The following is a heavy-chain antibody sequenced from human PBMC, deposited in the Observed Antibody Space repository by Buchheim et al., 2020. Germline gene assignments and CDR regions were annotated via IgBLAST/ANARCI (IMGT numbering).Heavy chain of an antibody. CDR2: IWYDGSNK. CDR3: ARQEGPYYGMDV. J-gene: IGHJ6*02. CDR1: GFTFSSYG. V-gene: IGHV3-33*01. Sequence: QVQLVESGGGVVQPGRSLRLSCAASGFTFSSYGMHWVRQAPGKGLEWVAVIWYDGSNKYYADSVKGRFTISRDNSKNTLYLKMNSLRAEDTAVYYCARQEGPYYGMDVWGQGTT.